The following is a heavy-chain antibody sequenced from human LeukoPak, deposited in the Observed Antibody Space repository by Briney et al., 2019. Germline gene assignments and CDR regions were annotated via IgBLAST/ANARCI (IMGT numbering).Heavy chain of an antibody. J-gene: IGHJ5*02. V-gene: IGHV4-59*08. CDR1: GGSISSYY. CDR3: ARRGDNWFDR. CDR2: IYYSGST. D-gene: IGHD1-26*01. Sequence: PSETLSLTCTVSGGSISSYYWSWIRQPPGKGLEWIGYIYYSGSTNYNPSLKSRVTISVDTSMNQFSLKLSSVTAADAAVYYCARRGDNWFDRWGQGTLVTVSS.